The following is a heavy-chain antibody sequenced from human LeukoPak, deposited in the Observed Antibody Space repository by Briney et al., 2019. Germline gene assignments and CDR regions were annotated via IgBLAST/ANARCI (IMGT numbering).Heavy chain of an antibody. V-gene: IGHV5-51*01. J-gene: IGHJ4*02. CDR2: IYPGDSET. Sequence: GESLKISCKVSGYSFTSYWIGWVRQMPGKGLEYMGIIYPGDSETRYSSSFKGQVTISADKSISTAYLQWSSLKASDTAMYYCARHVGVTTEFDYWGQGTLVTVSS. D-gene: IGHD3-3*01. CDR1: GYSFTSYW. CDR3: ARHVGVTTEFDY.